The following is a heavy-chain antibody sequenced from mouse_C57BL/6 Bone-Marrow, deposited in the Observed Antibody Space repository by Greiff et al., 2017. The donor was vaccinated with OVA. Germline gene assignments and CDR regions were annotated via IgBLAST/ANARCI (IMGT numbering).Heavy chain of an antibody. CDR3: AGAYSNYWYFDV. V-gene: IGHV3-3*01. CDR1: GFSITSDCY. Sequence: EVQLQESGPSLVRPSQTLSLTCTVTGFSITSDCYWIWIRQFPGNKLEYIGYTFYSGITYYNPSLESRTYITRDTSKNQFSLKLSSVTTEDTATYDCAGAYSNYWYFDVWGTGTTVTVSS. CDR2: TFYSGIT. J-gene: IGHJ1*03. D-gene: IGHD2-5*01.